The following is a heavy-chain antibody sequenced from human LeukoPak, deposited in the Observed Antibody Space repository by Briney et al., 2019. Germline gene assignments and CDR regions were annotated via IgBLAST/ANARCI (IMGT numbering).Heavy chain of an antibody. CDR1: GGTFSCA. CDR3: ARVSVGYSTAYYFDY. V-gene: IGHV1-69*06. D-gene: IGHD5-12*01. CDR2: IIPIFGTA. J-gene: IGHJ4*02. Sequence: ASVKVSCKASGGTFSCAISWVRQAPGQGLEWMGGIIPIFGTANYAQKFQGRVTITADKSTSTAYMELSSLRSEDTAVYYCARVSVGYSTAYYFDYWGQGTLVTVSS.